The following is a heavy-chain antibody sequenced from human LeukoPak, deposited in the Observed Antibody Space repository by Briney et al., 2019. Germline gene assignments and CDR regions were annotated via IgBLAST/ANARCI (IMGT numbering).Heavy chain of an antibody. CDR1: GGSMTNYY. D-gene: IGHD2-2*01. J-gene: IGHJ5*02. CDR3: AREDGYRSSIGCFNWFDP. CDR2: IYYIGNT. V-gene: IGHV4-59*01. Sequence: SETLSLTCTVSGGSMTNYYWSWLRQPPGKGLEWIGHIYYIGNTNYNPSLKSRVTISVDTSKNQFSLKLRSVTAADTAVYYCAREDGYRSSIGCFNWFDPWGQGTLVTVSS.